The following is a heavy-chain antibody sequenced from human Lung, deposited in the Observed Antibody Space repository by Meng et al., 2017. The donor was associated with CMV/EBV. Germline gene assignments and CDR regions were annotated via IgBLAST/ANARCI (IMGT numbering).Heavy chain of an antibody. CDR3: ARSTSKYDFWSGYPPFLDP. CDR1: GGIFSSSA. D-gene: IGHD3-3*01. V-gene: IGHV1-69*04. Sequence: SVKVSCKVSGGIFSSSAISWVRQAPGQGLEWMGRIIPLLDITNYAPNFQGRVTITADKSTSTAYMEMSSLRYDDTAFYYCARSTSKYDFWSGYPPFLDPWXQG. CDR2: IIPLLDIT. J-gene: IGHJ5*02.